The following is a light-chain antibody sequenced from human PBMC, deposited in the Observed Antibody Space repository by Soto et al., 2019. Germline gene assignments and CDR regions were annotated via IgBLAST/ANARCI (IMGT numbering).Light chain of an antibody. J-gene: IGKJ1*01. CDR2: GAS. CDR1: QSVSNNY. Sequence: IVLTQSPGTPSLSPGERATLSCRASQSVSNNYLAWYQQKPGQAPRLLIYGASNRATGIPDRFSGIGSGTDFTLTISRLEPEDFAVYYCQQYGSSGTFGQGTKVDIK. CDR3: QQYGSSGT. V-gene: IGKV3-20*01.